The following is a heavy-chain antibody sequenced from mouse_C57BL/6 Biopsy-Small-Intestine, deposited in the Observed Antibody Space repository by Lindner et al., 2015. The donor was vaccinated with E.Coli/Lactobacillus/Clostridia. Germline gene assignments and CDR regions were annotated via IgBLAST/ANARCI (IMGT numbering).Heavy chain of an antibody. V-gene: IGHV1-82*01. J-gene: IGHJ1*03. CDR3: AVYGTGSSYWYFDV. CDR2: IFPGDGVT. CDR1: GYAFSTSW. D-gene: IGHD1-1*01. Sequence: VQLQESGAELARPGASVKISCKASGYAFSTSWVNWVRQRPGKGLEWIGRIFPGDGVTHSNGKFKGEATLTADKSSSTAYMQLSSLTSEDSAVYFCAVYGTGSSYWYFDVWGTGTTVTVSS.